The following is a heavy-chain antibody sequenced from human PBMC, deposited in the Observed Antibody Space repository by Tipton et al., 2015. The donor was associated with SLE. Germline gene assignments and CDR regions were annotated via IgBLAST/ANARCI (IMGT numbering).Heavy chain of an antibody. V-gene: IGHV3-21*01. CDR1: GFTFSSYS. Sequence: SLRLSCAASGFTFSSYSMNWVRQAPGKGLEWVSSISSSSSYIYYADPVKGRFTISRDNAKNSLYLQMNSLRAEDTAVYYCARDVWVRGPEDYWGQGTLVTVSS. CDR2: ISSSSSYI. CDR3: ARDVWVRGPEDY. J-gene: IGHJ4*02. D-gene: IGHD3-10*01.